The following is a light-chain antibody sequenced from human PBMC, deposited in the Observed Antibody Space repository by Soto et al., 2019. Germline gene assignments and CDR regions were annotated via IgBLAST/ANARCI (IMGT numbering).Light chain of an antibody. Sequence: EIVLTQSPGTLSLSPGEIATLSFSASQSVSSSYLAWYQQKPGQAPRLLIYGASSRATGIPDRFSGSGSGTDFTLTISRLEPEDFAVYYCHQYNHWVTWTFGQGTKVDIK. CDR3: HQYNHWVTWT. V-gene: IGKV3-20*01. CDR2: GAS. CDR1: QSVSSSY. J-gene: IGKJ1*01.